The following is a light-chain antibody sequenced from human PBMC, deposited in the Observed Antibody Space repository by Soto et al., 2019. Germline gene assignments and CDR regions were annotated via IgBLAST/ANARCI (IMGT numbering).Light chain of an antibody. Sequence: EIVMTQSPATLSVSPGERATLSCRASQSVSNSLAWYQQKPGQPPRLLIYDVSNRATGIPARFSGSGSGTDFTLTITSLEPEDFAVYFCHQRYNWPRVTFGQRTRLEIK. CDR2: DVS. CDR3: HQRYNWPRVT. CDR1: QSVSNS. V-gene: IGKV3-11*01. J-gene: IGKJ5*01.